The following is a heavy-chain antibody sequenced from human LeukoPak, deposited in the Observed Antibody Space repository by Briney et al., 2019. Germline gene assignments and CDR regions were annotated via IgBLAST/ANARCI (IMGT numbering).Heavy chain of an antibody. CDR2: IESDGSRT. V-gene: IGHV3-74*03. CDR3: VRGGHKLDIETSRYYYGLDV. CDR1: GITLSDYW. Sequence: WGSLRLSCAASGITLSDYWMYWVRQAPGKGLVHVSRIESDGSRTVYADSVKGRFTISRDNAKNTMYLQMNSLRAEDTAVYYCVRGGHKLDIETSRYYYGLDVWGQGTTVTVSS. J-gene: IGHJ6*02. D-gene: IGHD2-2*03.